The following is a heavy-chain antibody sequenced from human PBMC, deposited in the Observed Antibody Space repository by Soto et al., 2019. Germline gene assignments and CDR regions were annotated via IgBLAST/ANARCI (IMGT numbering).Heavy chain of an antibody. V-gene: IGHV3-64*01. CDR1: GFTFSSYA. CDR2: ISSNGGST. J-gene: IGHJ4*02. D-gene: IGHD2-2*01. Sequence: GGSLRLSCAASGFTFSSYAMHWVRQAPGKGLEYVSAISSNGGSTYYANSVKGRFTISRDNSKNTLYLQMGSLRAEDMAVYYCARLEANCSSTSCYATYFDYWGQGTLVTVSS. CDR3: ARLEANCSSTSCYATYFDY.